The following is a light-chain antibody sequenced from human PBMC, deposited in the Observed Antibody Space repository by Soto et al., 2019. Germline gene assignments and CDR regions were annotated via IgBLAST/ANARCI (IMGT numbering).Light chain of an antibody. CDR2: RNN. J-gene: IGLJ2*01. CDR3: AAWDDSLSGLV. CDR1: SSNIGSNY. Sequence: QSVLTQPPSASGTPGQRVTISCSGSSSNIGSNYVYWYQQLPGTAPKLLIYRNNQRPSGVPDRFSGSKSGTSASLAISGLRSEDAADYYCAAWDDSLSGLVSGGGTQLTVL. V-gene: IGLV1-47*01.